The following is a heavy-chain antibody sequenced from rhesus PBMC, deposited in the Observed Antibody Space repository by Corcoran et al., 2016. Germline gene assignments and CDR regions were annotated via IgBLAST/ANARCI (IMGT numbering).Heavy chain of an antibody. CDR2: IYGSGSST. V-gene: IGHV4-169*02. CDR1: GGSISSSY. D-gene: IGHD7-45*01. Sequence: QLQLQESGPGLVKPSETLSVTCAVSGGSISSSYWSWIRQAPGKGLEWIGYIYGSGSSTNYNPSLKRLVTLSVDQSKNQLSLKLSSVTAADTAVYYCASSTGTSFDYWGQGVLVTVSS. CDR3: ASSTGTSFDY. J-gene: IGHJ4*01.